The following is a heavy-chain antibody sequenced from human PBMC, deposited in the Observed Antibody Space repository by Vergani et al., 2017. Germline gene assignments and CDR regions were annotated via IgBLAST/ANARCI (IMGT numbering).Heavy chain of an antibody. J-gene: IGHJ4*02. CDR1: GFTFSSYE. D-gene: IGHD2-15*01. CDR2: ISSSGSTI. CDR3: ASGYCSGGSCIDY. Sequence: EVQLVESGGGLVQPGGSLRLSCAASGFTFSSYEMNWVRQAPGKGLEWVSYISSSGSTIYYADSVKGRFIISRDNAKNSLYLQMNSLRAEDTAVYYCASGYCSGGSCIDYWGQGTLVTVSS. V-gene: IGHV3-48*03.